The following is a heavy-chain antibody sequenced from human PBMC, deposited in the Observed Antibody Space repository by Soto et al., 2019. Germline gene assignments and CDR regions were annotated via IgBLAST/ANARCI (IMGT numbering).Heavy chain of an antibody. D-gene: IGHD6-19*01. CDR1: GFTFSSHG. V-gene: IGHV3-33*01. CDR3: ARAPGGGWYRVDY. CDR2: IWYDGSNK. Sequence: QVQLVESGGGVVQPGRSLRLSCAASGFTFSSHGMHWVRQAPGKGLEWVAVIWYDGSNKCYADSVKGRFTISRDNSKNTLYLQMNSLRAEDTAVYYCARAPGGGWYRVDYWGQGTLVTVSS. J-gene: IGHJ4*02.